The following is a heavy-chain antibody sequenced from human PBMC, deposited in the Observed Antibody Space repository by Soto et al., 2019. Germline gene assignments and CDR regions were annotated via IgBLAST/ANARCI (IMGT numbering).Heavy chain of an antibody. CDR2: INHSGST. D-gene: IGHD5-12*01. V-gene: IGHV4-34*01. Sequence: SETLSLTCAVYGGSFSGYYWSWIRQPPGKGLEWIGEINHSGSTNYNPSLKSRVTISVGTSKNQFSLKLSSVTAADTAVYYCARGRWLRSSFDYWGQGTLVTVSS. CDR3: ARGRWLRSSFDY. J-gene: IGHJ4*02. CDR1: GGSFSGYY.